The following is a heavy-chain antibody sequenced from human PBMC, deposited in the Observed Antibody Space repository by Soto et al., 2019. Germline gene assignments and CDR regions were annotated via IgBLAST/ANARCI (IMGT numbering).Heavy chain of an antibody. V-gene: IGHV1-18*01. CDR1: GYTFTSYG. J-gene: IGHJ6*02. Sequence: ASVKVSCKASGYTFTSYGISWVRQAPGQGLEWMGWISAYNGNTNYAQKLQGRVTMTTDTSTSTAYMELRSLRSDDTAVYYCAREQDCTNGVCRNYYYYYYGMDVWGQGTTATVSS. CDR2: ISAYNGNT. D-gene: IGHD2-8*01. CDR3: AREQDCTNGVCRNYYYYYYGMDV.